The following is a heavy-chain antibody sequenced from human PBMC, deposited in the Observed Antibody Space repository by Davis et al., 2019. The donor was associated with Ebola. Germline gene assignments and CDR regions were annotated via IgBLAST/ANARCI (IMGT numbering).Heavy chain of an antibody. D-gene: IGHD2-15*01. CDR1: GGSFSGYY. CDR3: ARGQWWLFDY. CDR2: INHGGST. V-gene: IGHV4-34*01. Sequence: MPSETLSLTCAVYGGSFSGYYWSWIRQPPGKGLEWIGDINHGGSTDYNPSLKSRVTISVDRSKNQFSLKLSSVTAADTAVYYCARGQWWLFDYWGQGTLVTVSS. J-gene: IGHJ4*02.